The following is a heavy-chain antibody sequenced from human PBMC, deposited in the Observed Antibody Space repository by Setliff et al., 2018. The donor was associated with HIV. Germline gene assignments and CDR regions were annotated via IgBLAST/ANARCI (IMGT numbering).Heavy chain of an antibody. V-gene: IGHV3-11*04. J-gene: IGHJ6*03. CDR1: GFSFSDYF. CDR3: AKAPYPQYYHYYMDV. D-gene: IGHD3-16*01. Sequence: PGGSLRLSCAVSGFSFSDYFMTWIRQAPGQGLEWVSYISSSSSTIYYADSVKGRFTISRDNAKNSLYLQMNSLRAEDTAVYYCAKAPYPQYYHYYMDVWGKGTTVTVSS. CDR2: ISSSSSTI.